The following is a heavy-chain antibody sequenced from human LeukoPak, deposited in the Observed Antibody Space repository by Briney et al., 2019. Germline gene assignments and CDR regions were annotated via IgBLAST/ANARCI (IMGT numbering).Heavy chain of an antibody. D-gene: IGHD2-2*01. CDR3: AKDQGDIVVVPAAIRWFVEFNYFDY. Sequence: GGSLRLSCAASGFTFSSYGMRWVRQAPGKGLEWVAFIRYDGSNKYYADSVKGRFTISRDSSKNTLYLQMNSLRAEDTAVYYCAKDQGDIVVVPAAIRWFVEFNYFDYWGQGTLVTVSS. CDR1: GFTFSSYG. CDR2: IRYDGSNK. J-gene: IGHJ4*02. V-gene: IGHV3-30*02.